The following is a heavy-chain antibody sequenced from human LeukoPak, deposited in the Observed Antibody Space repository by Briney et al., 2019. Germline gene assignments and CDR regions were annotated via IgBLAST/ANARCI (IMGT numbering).Heavy chain of an antibody. Sequence: GGSLRLSCAAPGFTVSSNYMSWVRQAPGKGLEWVSVIYSGGSTYYADSVKGRFTISRDNSKNTLYLQMNSLRAEDTAVYYCARDPTVGYSYGYLFDYWGQGTLVTVSS. V-gene: IGHV3-66*01. J-gene: IGHJ4*02. CDR1: GFTVSSNY. CDR3: ARDPTVGYSYGYLFDY. CDR2: IYSGGST. D-gene: IGHD5-18*01.